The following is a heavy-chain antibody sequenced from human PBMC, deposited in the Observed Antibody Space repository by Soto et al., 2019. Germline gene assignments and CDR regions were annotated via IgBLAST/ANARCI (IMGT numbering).Heavy chain of an antibody. D-gene: IGHD4-17*01. J-gene: IGHJ6*03. Sequence: SETLSLTCTVSGGSISSITYYWGWIRQPPGKGLEWIGSIYYSGSTDYNPSLKSRVTTSVDASKNQFSLKLSSATAADTAVYYCARLPRLPMYFYYYYMGVWGKGTTVTVSS. V-gene: IGHV4-39*01. CDR3: ARLPRLPMYFYYYYMGV. CDR1: GGSISSITYY. CDR2: IYYSGST.